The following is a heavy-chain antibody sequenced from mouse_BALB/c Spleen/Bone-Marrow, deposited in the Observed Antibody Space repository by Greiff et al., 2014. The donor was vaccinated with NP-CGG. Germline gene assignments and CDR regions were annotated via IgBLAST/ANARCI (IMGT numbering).Heavy chain of an antibody. V-gene: IGHV1S81*02. Sequence: QVHVKQSGAELVKPGASVKLSCKASGYTFTSYWMHWVKQRPGQGLEWIGEINPSNGRTNYNENFKSKATLTVDKSSSTAYMQLSSLTSEDSAVYYCARYATATYWFAYWGQGTLVTVSA. CDR2: INPSNGRT. CDR3: ARYATATYWFAY. CDR1: GYTFTSYW. J-gene: IGHJ3*01. D-gene: IGHD1-2*01.